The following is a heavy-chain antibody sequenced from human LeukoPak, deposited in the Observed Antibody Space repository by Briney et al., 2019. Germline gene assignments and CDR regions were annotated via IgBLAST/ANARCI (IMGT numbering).Heavy chain of an antibody. J-gene: IGHJ4*02. D-gene: IGHD1-26*01. CDR2: MNPNSGNT. CDR3: ATLPGIVGADDY. V-gene: IGHV1-8*01. CDR1: GYTFTSYD. Sequence: ASVNVSCKASGYTFTSYDINWVRQATGQGLEWMGWMNPNSGNTGYAQKFQGRVTMTRNTSISTAYMELSSLRSEDTAVYYCATLPGIVGADDYWGQGTLVTVSS.